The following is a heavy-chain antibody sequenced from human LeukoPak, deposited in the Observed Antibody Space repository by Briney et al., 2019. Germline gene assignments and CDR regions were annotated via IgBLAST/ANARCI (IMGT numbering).Heavy chain of an antibody. D-gene: IGHD2-15*01. V-gene: IGHV3-53*04. CDR1: GFTVSSNY. J-gene: IGHJ6*02. Sequence: GGSLRLSCAASGFTVSSNYMSWVRQAPGKGLEWVSVIYSGGSTYYADSVKGRFTISRHNSKNTLYLQMNSLRAEDTAVYYCAGLGYCSGGSCYADYYYYYGMDVWGQGTTVTVSS. CDR3: AGLGYCSGGSCYADYYYYYGMDV. CDR2: IYSGGST.